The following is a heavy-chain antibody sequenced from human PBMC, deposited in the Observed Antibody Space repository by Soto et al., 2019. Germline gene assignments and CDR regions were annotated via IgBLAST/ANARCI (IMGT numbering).Heavy chain of an antibody. J-gene: IGHJ5*01. CDR2: INPNSGGT. CDR3: SRPYCGSNSCHNWFDS. Sequence: VASVKVSCKASGYIFTDYYMNWVRQAPGQGLEWMGWINPNSGGTNYAQKFQGRVTMTTDTSISTAYMELSRLRSDDTAVYYCSRPYCGSNSCHNWFDSWGQGTLVTVSS. V-gene: IGHV1-2*02. D-gene: IGHD2-2*01. CDR1: GYIFTDYY.